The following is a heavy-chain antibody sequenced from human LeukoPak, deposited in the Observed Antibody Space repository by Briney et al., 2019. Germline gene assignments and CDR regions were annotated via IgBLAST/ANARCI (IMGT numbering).Heavy chain of an antibody. CDR3: ARSPHILTGENFDY. CDR2: INPNHGDT. Sequence: GASVKVSCKASGYIFTGYYMHWVRQAPGQGLEWMGWINPNHGDTNYAQKFQDRVSMTRDTSISTAYMHLSRLRSADTAVYYCARSPHILTGENFDYWGQGTLRSVSS. D-gene: IGHD3-9*01. J-gene: IGHJ4*02. V-gene: IGHV1-2*02. CDR1: GYIFTGYY.